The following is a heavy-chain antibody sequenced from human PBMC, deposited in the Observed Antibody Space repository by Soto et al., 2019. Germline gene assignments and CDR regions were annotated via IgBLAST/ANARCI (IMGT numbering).Heavy chain of an antibody. D-gene: IGHD3-3*01. Sequence: SETLSLTCTVSGGSVSSGGSYWSWIRQPPGKGLEWIGYISYTGTTNYNPSLKSRVTISVDTSKNQFSLKLSSVTAADTAVYYCAREGEAVVTIFGVPSHNWFDPWGQGTLVTVSS. CDR2: ISYTGTT. J-gene: IGHJ5*02. V-gene: IGHV4-61*08. CDR1: GGSVSSGGSY. CDR3: AREGEAVVTIFGVPSHNWFDP.